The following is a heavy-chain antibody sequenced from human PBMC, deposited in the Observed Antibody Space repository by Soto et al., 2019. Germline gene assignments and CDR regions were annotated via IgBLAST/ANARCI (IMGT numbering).Heavy chain of an antibody. J-gene: IGHJ4*02. CDR1: GFTFSSYA. Sequence: QPGGSLRLSCAASGFTFSSYAMSWVRQAPGKGLEWVSAISGSGGSTYYADSVKGRFTISRDNSKNTLYLQMNSLRAEDTAVYYCAKARTYYYGSGSYYIYWGQGTLVTV. D-gene: IGHD3-10*01. CDR3: AKARTYYYGSGSYYIY. V-gene: IGHV3-23*01. CDR2: ISGSGGST.